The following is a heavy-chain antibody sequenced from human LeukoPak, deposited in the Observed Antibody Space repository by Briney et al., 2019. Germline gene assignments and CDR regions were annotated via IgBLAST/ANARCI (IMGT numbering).Heavy chain of an antibody. Sequence: PSETLSLTCTVSGGSISSGGYYWSWIRQHPGKGLEWIGYIYYSGSTYYNPSLKSRVTISVDTSKNQLSLKLSSVTAADTAVYYCARDNRYGSLDYWGQGTLVTVSS. V-gene: IGHV4-31*03. CDR2: IYYSGST. J-gene: IGHJ4*02. CDR3: ARDNRYGSLDY. CDR1: GGSISSGGYY. D-gene: IGHD5-18*01.